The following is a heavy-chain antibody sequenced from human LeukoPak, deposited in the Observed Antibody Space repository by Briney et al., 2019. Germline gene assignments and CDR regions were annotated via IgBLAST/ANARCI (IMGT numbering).Heavy chain of an antibody. Sequence: GGSLRLSCAASGFTVSINYMHWVRQAPGKGLEWVAVISYDGSNKYYADSVKGRFTISRDNSKNTLYLQMNSLRAEDTAVYYCARDPSVTAAPLYYFDYWGQGTLVTVSS. CDR3: ARDPSVTAAPLYYFDY. V-gene: IGHV3-30*01. D-gene: IGHD2-2*01. J-gene: IGHJ4*02. CDR1: GFTVSINY. CDR2: ISYDGSNK.